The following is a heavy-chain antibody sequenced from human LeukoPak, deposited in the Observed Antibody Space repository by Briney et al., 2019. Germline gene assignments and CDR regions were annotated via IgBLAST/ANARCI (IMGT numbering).Heavy chain of an antibody. J-gene: IGHJ4*02. Sequence: SETLSLTYPRSAASIGTYYWNWIRQPAGKGLEWIGRIHTSGNTNYNPALESRGAMSVDTSKNQFSLRLTSVTAADTAVYYCARSGGVYNYFHYWGPGTLVTVSS. CDR3: ARSGGVYNYFHY. V-gene: IGHV4-59*10. CDR2: IHTSGNT. D-gene: IGHD5/OR15-5a*01. CDR1: AASIGTYY.